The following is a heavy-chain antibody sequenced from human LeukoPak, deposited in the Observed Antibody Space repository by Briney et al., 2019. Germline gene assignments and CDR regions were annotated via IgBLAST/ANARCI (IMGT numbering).Heavy chain of an antibody. D-gene: IGHD6-19*01. CDR1: GFTFSDYY. CDR3: ARLGWYGDY. Sequence: GSLRLSCAASGFTFSDYYMSWIRQAPGKGLEWIGEINHSGSTNYNPSLKSRVTISVDTSKNQFSLKLSSVTAADTAVYYCARLGWYGDYWGQGTLVTVSS. V-gene: IGHV4-34*01. CDR2: INHSGST. J-gene: IGHJ4*02.